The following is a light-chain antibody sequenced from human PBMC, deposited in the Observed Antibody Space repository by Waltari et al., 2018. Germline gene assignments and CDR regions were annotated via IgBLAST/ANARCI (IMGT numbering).Light chain of an antibody. CDR2: DTF. Sequence: EIVLTNSPGPLPLTPGERATVSCKASQTVQNCFAWYHQKPGQAPKLLIYDTFGRASGIPDRFSGSGSGTDFTLTISSLDPEDFAVYYCQQRKNWPVTFGGGTKVDLK. V-gene: IGKV3-11*01. CDR3: QQRKNWPVT. CDR1: QTVQNC. J-gene: IGKJ4*01.